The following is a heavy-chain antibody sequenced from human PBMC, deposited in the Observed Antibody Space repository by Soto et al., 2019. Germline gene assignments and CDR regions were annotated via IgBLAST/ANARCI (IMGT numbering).Heavy chain of an antibody. J-gene: IGHJ6*02. CDR1: GFTFDDSA. D-gene: IGHD2-15*01. CDR3: AKSMGGTANGMYV. CDR2: ISWNSDSI. V-gene: IGHV3-9*01. Sequence: GGSLRLSCAASGFTFDDSAMHWVRQAPGKGLEWVSGISWNSDSIGYADSVKGRFTISRDNAKNSLYLQMNSLRAEDTALYYCAKSMGGTANGMYVWGQGTTVTVSS.